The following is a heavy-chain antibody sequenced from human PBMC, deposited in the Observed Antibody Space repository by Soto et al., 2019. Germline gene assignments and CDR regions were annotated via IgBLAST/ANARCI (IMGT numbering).Heavy chain of an antibody. V-gene: IGHV1-46*01. CDR3: ARARGRYFDWLLSLDY. CDR2: INPSGGST. CDR1: GYTFTSYY. D-gene: IGHD3-9*01. J-gene: IGHJ4*02. Sequence: ASVKVSCKASGYTFTSYYMHWVRQAPGQGLEWMGIINPSGGSTSYAQKFQGRVTMTRDTSTSTVYMELSSLRSEDTAVYYCARARGRYFDWLLSLDYWGQGTLVTVSS.